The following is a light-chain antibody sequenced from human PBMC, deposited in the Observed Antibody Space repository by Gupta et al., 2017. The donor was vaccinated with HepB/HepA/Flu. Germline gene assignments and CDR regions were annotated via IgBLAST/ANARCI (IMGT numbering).Light chain of an antibody. V-gene: IGKV1-5*03. CDR1: QDISTW. Sequence: DFPMTQSPSTLSASVGDRVSITCRASQDISTWLTWYQQKPGKAPKLLIYKASSLESGVPSRFSGSGSGAEFTLTISSLQPDDLATYYCQQDYSYSKTFGQGTKVEIK. CDR3: QQDYSYSKT. J-gene: IGKJ1*01. CDR2: KAS.